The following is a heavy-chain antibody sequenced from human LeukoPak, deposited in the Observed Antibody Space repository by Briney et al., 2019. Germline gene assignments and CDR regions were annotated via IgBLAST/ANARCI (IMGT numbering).Heavy chain of an antibody. CDR3: SRGNPTTANDY. V-gene: IGHV3-74*01. CDR2: INTDGSST. CDR1: EFIFSSYW. Sequence: GGSLRLSCAASEFIFSSYWMHWVRQAPGKGLVWVSRINTDGSSTTYADSVKSPFTISRDNAKNTLYLQMNSLRADDTAVYYCSRGNPTTANDYWGQGTLVTVSS. J-gene: IGHJ4*02. D-gene: IGHD4-17*01.